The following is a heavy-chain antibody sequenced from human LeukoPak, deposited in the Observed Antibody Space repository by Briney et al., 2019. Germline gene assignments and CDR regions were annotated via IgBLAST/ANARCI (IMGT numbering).Heavy chain of an antibody. CDR3: ASWGEGALDN. Sequence: PGGSLRLSCAASGFTFSDYYMSWIRQAPGKGLEWVTAISDDETYKFYADSVKGRFTISRDNSKNTLYLQMNSLRVEDTGVYYCASWGEGALDNWGQGTLVTVSS. D-gene: IGHD1-26*01. J-gene: IGHJ4*02. CDR2: ISDDETYK. CDR1: GFTFSDYY. V-gene: IGHV3-30*03.